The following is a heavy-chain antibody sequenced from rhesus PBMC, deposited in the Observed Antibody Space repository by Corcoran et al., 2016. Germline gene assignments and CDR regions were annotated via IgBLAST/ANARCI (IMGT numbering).Heavy chain of an antibody. CDR2: IYGSGGGT. CDR3: AREGIAAGPFDY. J-gene: IGHJ4*01. Sequence: QVQLQESGPGLVKPSETLSLTCAVSGGSISDDYYWSWIRQPPGKGLEWIGYIYGSGGGTSYNPSLKNRVTISIDTSKNQFSLKLSSVTAADTAVYYCAREGIAAGPFDYWGQGVLVTVSS. D-gene: IGHD6-13*01. CDR1: GGSISDDYY. V-gene: IGHV4-106*01.